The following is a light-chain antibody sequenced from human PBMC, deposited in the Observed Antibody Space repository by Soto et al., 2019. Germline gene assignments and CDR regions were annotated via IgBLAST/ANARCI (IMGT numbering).Light chain of an antibody. Sequence: EIVLKQSPGPLSLSPGERATLSCRASQSVSSSFLAWYQQKPGQAPRLLIYGASSRATGFPDRFSGSGSGTDFTLTISRLEPEDFAVYYCQLYDNSPWTVAQGTKVDIK. J-gene: IGKJ1*01. CDR3: QLYDNSPWT. V-gene: IGKV3-20*01. CDR1: QSVSSSF. CDR2: GAS.